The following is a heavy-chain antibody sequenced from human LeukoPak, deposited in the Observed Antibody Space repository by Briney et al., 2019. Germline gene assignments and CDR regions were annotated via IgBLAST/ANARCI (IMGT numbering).Heavy chain of an antibody. J-gene: IGHJ4*02. CDR1: GFTFSSYC. CDR3: ARVYSSSSRYFDY. CDR2: IKQDGSEK. V-gene: IGHV3-7*03. Sequence: GGSLRLSCAASGFTFSSYCMTWVRQAPGKGLEWGSNIKQDGSEKYYVDSVKGRFTISRDNAKNSLYLQMNSLRAEDTAIYFCARVYSSSSRYFDYWGEGTLVTVSS. D-gene: IGHD6-6*01.